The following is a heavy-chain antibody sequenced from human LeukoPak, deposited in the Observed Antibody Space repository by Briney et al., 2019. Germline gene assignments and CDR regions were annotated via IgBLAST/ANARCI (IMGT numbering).Heavy chain of an antibody. CDR1: GGSFSGYY. J-gene: IGHJ6*03. Sequence: PSETLSLTCAVYGGSFSGYYWSWIRQPPGKGLEWIGEINHSGSTNYNPSLKSRVTISVDTSKDQFSLKLSSVTAADTAVYYCARGRYGYYYYYYMDVWGKGTTVTVSS. CDR2: INHSGST. CDR3: ARGRYGYYYYYYMDV. D-gene: IGHD3-9*01. V-gene: IGHV4-34*01.